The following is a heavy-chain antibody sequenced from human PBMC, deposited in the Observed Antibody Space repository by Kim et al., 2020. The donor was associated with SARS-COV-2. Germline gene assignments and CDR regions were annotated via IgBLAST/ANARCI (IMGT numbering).Heavy chain of an antibody. V-gene: IGHV3-13*04. J-gene: IGHJ2*01. Sequence: GGSLRLSCAASGFTFSSYDMHWVRQATGKGLEWVSAIGTAGDTYYPGSVKGRFTISRENAKNSLYLQMNSLRAGDTAVYYCARGAPTGLRGYGGESDWYFDLWGRGTLVTVSS. CDR3: ARGAPTGLRGYGGESDWYFDL. CDR1: GFTFSSYD. D-gene: IGHD2-21*01. CDR2: IGTAGDT.